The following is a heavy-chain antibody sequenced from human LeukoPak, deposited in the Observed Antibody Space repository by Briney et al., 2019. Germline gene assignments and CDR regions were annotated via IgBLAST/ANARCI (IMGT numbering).Heavy chain of an antibody. Sequence: LETLSLTCTVSGASMTSYHWFWIRQPPGKGPEWIGHIFYTGSTTYNPSLKSRLTISIDTSKNQFSLRLTSVTAADTAMYYCARYGTTWYAIDSWGQGTLVTVSS. CDR3: ARYGTTWYAIDS. V-gene: IGHV4-59*08. CDR2: IFYTGST. D-gene: IGHD6-13*01. CDR1: GASMTSYH. J-gene: IGHJ4*02.